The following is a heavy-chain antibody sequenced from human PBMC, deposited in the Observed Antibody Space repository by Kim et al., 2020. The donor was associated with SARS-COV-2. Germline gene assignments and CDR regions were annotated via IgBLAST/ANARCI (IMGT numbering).Heavy chain of an antibody. J-gene: IGHJ5*02. D-gene: IGHD4-17*01. V-gene: IGHV1-2*02. CDR1: GYTFTEYY. Sequence: ASVKVSCKASGYTFTEYYVQWVRQAPGQGLEWLGWIHPKTGATYNAQKYQGRVALTRDTSVSTVYMELYRLTSDDTAVYYCASDWATDYTDYAGFDPWGQ. CDR3: ASDWATDYTDYAGFDP. CDR2: IHPKTGAT.